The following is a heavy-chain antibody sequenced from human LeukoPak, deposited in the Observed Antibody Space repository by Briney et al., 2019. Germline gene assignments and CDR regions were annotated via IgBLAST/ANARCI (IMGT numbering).Heavy chain of an antibody. D-gene: IGHD2-2*01. CDR1: GGSVSSGSYY. CDR2: IYYSGST. J-gene: IGHJ3*02. Sequence: SETLSLTCTVSGGSVSSGSYYWSWIRQPPGKGLEWIGYIYYSGSTNYNPSLKSRVTISVDTSKNQFSPKLSSVTAADTAVYYCARDYCSSTSCNTFDIWGQGAMVTVSS. CDR3: ARDYCSSTSCNTFDI. V-gene: IGHV4-61*01.